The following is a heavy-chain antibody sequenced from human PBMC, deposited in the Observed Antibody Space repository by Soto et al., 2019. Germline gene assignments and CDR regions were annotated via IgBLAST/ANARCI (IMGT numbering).Heavy chain of an antibody. CDR3: ARAMLGGSYYHPYYFDY. D-gene: IGHD1-26*01. J-gene: IGHJ4*02. Sequence: PSETLSLTCTVSGGSISSGGYYWSWIRQHPGKGLEWIGYIYYSGSTYYNPSLKSRVTISVDTSKNQFSLKLSSVTAADTAVYYCARAMLGGSYYHPYYFDYWGQGTLVTVSS. CDR2: IYYSGST. CDR1: GGSISSGGYY. V-gene: IGHV4-31*03.